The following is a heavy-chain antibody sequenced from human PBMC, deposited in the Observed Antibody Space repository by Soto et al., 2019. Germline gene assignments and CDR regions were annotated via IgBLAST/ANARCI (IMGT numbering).Heavy chain of an antibody. J-gene: IGHJ4*02. CDR1: GGSISSSNW. Sequence: SETLSLTCAVSGGSISSSNWWSWVRQPPGKGLEWIGEIYHSGSTNYNPSLKSRVTISVDKSKNQFSLKLSSVTAADTAVYYCARAIRPRGATAYYFDYWGQGTLVTVSS. CDR3: ARAIRPRGATAYYFDY. D-gene: IGHD1-26*01. CDR2: IYHSGST. V-gene: IGHV4-4*02.